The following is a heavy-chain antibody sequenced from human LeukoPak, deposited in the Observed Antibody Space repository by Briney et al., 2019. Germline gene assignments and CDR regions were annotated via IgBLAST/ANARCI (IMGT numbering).Heavy chain of an antibody. CDR1: GGSFSGYY. D-gene: IGHD3-10*01. J-gene: IGHJ6*03. Sequence: PSETLSLTCAVYGGSFSGYYWSWIRQPPGKGLEWIGEINHSGSTNYNPSLKSRVTISVDTSKNQFSLKLSSVTAADTAVYYCARRMGSGIEVQDYYYYYYMDVWGKGTTATISS. CDR3: ARRMGSGIEVQDYYYYYYMDV. V-gene: IGHV4-34*01. CDR2: INHSGST.